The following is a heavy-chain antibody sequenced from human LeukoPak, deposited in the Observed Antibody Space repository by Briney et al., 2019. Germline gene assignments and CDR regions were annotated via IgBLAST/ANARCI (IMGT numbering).Heavy chain of an antibody. CDR2: ISSNGGST. Sequence: GGSLRLSCAASGFTFSSYAMHWVRQAPGKGLEYVSAISSNGGSTYYANSVKGRFTISRDNSKNTLYLQMNSLRAEDTAVYYCARGMGYYYGSGSYYTPKFDYWGQGTLVTVSS. D-gene: IGHD3-10*01. CDR3: ARGMGYYYGSGSYYTPKFDY. J-gene: IGHJ4*02. CDR1: GFTFSSYA. V-gene: IGHV3-64*01.